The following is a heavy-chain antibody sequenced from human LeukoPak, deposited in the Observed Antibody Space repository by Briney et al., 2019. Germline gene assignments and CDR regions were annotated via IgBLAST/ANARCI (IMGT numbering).Heavy chain of an antibody. D-gene: IGHD6-19*01. CDR1: GFTFSSYW. J-gene: IGHJ6*02. V-gene: IGHV3-7*01. Sequence: GGSLRLSCAASGFTFSSYWMSWVRQAPGKGLEWVANIKEDGSEKYYVDSVKGRFTVSRDNAKNSLYLQMNSLRAEDTAVYYCARDRLSLRIAVADYYYGMDVWGQGTTVTVSS. CDR3: ARDRLSLRIAVADYYYGMDV. CDR2: IKEDGSEK.